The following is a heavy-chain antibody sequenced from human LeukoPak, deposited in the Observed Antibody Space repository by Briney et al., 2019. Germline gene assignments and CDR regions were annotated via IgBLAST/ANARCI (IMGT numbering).Heavy chain of an antibody. CDR3: AKFYDILTGYFDY. CDR2: ISGGNGNTYYA. Sequence: GGSLRLSCAASGFPFSSYAMSWVRQSPGKGLEWVSAISGGNGNTYYAYYADSVRGRFTISRDSSKNTLYLQMNSLRAEDTAVYYCAKFYDILTGYFDYWGQGTLVTVSS. V-gene: IGHV3-23*01. D-gene: IGHD3-9*01. CDR1: GFPFSSYA. J-gene: IGHJ4*02.